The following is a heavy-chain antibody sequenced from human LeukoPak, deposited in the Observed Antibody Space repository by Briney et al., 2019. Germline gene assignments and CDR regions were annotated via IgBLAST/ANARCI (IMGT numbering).Heavy chain of an antibody. V-gene: IGHV3-74*01. CDR1: GFTFTKYS. J-gene: IGHJ4*02. Sequence: PGGSLRLSCTASGFTFTKYSMHWVRQSPGKGLLWLSRVNRDGDNTTYAGSVKGRFTISRDNAKNTLYLQMNSLKPGDTAVYYCARPHTGFDSWGQGTLVTVSS. CDR2: VNRDGDNT. CDR3: ARPHTGFDS.